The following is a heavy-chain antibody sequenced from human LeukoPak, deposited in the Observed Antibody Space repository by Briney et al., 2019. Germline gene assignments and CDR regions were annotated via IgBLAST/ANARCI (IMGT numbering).Heavy chain of an antibody. CDR3: AVDAAGYCRSSGCYNLYFYYLDV. J-gene: IGHJ6*03. CDR2: FDPSDGSS. D-gene: IGHD2-2*02. Sequence: ASVKVSCKTSGYTLSDLYIHWVQQAPGQGLEWMGRFDPSDGSSIYAERFKKRVTMTADTSTGTAYMELSSLRSGDAAIYYCAVDAAGYCRSSGCYNLYFYYLDVWGKGTTVTVS. CDR1: GYTLSDLY. V-gene: IGHV1-69-2*01.